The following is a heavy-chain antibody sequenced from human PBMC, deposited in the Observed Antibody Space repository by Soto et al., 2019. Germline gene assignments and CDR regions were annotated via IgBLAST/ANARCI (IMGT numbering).Heavy chain of an antibody. CDR3: ARDLETLTTYSSSSGGY. CDR1: GYTFTSYG. Sequence: QVQLVQSGAEVKKPGASVKVSCKVSGYTFTSYGISWVRQAPGQGLEWMGWISAYNGNTNYAQKLQGSVTMTTDTSTSTAYMELRSLRSDDTAVYYCARDLETLTTYSSSSGGYWGQGTPVTVSS. D-gene: IGHD6-6*01. J-gene: IGHJ4*02. CDR2: ISAYNGNT. V-gene: IGHV1-18*01.